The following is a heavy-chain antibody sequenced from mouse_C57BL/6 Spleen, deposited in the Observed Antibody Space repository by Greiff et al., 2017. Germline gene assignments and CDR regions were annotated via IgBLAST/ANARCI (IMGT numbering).Heavy chain of an antibody. Sequence: QVHVKQPGAELVKPGASVKLSCKASGYTFTSYWMHWVKQRPGQGLEWIGMIHPNSGSTYYNEKFKSKATLTVDKSSSTAYMQLSSLTSEDSAVYYWASPLLRLGMDYWGQRTSVTVSA. CDR2: IHPNSGST. CDR1: GYTFTSYW. J-gene: IGHJ4*01. V-gene: IGHV1-64*01. D-gene: IGHD1-1*01. CDR3: ASPLLRLGMDY.